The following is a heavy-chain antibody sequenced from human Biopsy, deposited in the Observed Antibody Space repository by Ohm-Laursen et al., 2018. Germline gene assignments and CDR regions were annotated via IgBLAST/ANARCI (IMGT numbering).Heavy chain of an antibody. D-gene: IGHD1-26*01. CDR2: IIPIPNVA. CDR3: ARGEGSSWFDP. CDR1: GDSFTSYA. V-gene: IGHV1-69*10. J-gene: IGHJ5*02. Sequence: GASVKVSCTASGDSFTSYAIGWVRQAPGQGLEWMGGIIPIPNVATYAQKFQGRITITADESTSTAYMELSRLTSDDTAVYFWARGEGSSWFDPWGHGTLVTVSS.